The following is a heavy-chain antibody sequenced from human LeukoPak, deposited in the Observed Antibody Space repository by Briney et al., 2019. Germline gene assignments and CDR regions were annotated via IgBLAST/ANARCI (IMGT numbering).Heavy chain of an antibody. D-gene: IGHD3-22*01. CDR2: IIPILGIA. Sequence: SVKVSCKASGYTFTSYSMNWVRQAPGQGLEWMGRIIPILGIANYAQKFQGRVTITADKSTSTAYMELSSLRSEDTAVYYCARDLGYDSSGYEGYYFDYWGQGTLVTVSS. V-gene: IGHV1-69*04. J-gene: IGHJ4*02. CDR3: ARDLGYDSSGYEGYYFDY. CDR1: GYTFTSYS.